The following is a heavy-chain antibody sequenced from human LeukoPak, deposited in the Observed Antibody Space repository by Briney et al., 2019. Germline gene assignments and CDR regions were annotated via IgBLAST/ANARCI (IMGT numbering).Heavy chain of an antibody. D-gene: IGHD1-26*01. V-gene: IGHV3-48*03. J-gene: IGHJ4*02. CDR2: ISTSGTTI. CDR1: GFTFSIYE. Sequence: PGGSLRLSCAASGFTFSIYEMNWVRQAPGKGLEWVSYISTSGTTIYYADSVKGRFTISRDNAKNSLYLQMNSLRAEDTAVYFCARDSLSGNYPILLDYWGQGTLVTVSS. CDR3: ARDSLSGNYPILLDY.